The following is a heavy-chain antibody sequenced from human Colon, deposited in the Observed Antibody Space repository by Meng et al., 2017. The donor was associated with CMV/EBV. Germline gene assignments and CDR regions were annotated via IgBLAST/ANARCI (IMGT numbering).Heavy chain of an antibody. J-gene: IGHJ6*02. D-gene: IGHD4-11*01. CDR3: AKDRGSNYYDIDGMDV. CDR1: GFTFDDYA. Sequence: SLKISCAASGFTFDDYAIHWVRQAPGKGLEWVSGITWNSGAIGYADSVKGRFTISRDNAKNSLYLQMDSLRAEDTALYYCAKDRGSNYYDIDGMDVWGQGTTVTVSS. CDR2: ITWNSGAI. V-gene: IGHV3-9*01.